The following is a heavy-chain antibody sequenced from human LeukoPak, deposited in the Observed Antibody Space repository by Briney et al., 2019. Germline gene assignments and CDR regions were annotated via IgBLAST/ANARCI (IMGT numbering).Heavy chain of an antibody. CDR2: LFTDGTT. CDR3: AGDRPYYDKGDMDV. Sequence: GGSLRLSCAASGFSFSGHYMSWVRQAPGRGLQWVSILFTDGTTYYADSVRGRFAISRDSYRNTLYLHMTGLRADDTALYFCAGDRPYYDKGDMDVWGQGTMVTVSS. D-gene: IGHD3-16*01. CDR1: GFSFSGHY. V-gene: IGHV3-53*01. J-gene: IGHJ6*02.